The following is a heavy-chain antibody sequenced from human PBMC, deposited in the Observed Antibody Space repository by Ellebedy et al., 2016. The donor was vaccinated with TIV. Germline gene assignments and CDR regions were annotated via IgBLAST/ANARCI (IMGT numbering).Heavy chain of an antibody. V-gene: IGHV3-21*01. D-gene: IGHD2-8*01. CDR3: ARAVYHHYLDY. J-gene: IGHJ4*02. Sequence: PGGSLRLSCAASGFTFSSYSMNWVRQAPGKGLEWVSSISSSGSYLYYADSVKGRFTISRDNAKNSLYLQMNSLRAEDTAVYYCARAVYHHYLDYWGQGTLVTVSS. CDR1: GFTFSSYS. CDR2: ISSSGSYL.